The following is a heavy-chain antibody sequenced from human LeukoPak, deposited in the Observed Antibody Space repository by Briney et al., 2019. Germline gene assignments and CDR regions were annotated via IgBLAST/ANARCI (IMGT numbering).Heavy chain of an antibody. V-gene: IGHV3-66*01. CDR2: IYSGGST. J-gene: IGHJ4*02. CDR3: ARDRMERGSGYVYTDY. CDR1: GFTFSSYG. Sequence: GGSLRLSCAASGFTFSSYGMHWVRQAPGKGLEWVSVIYSGGSTYYADSVKGRFTISRDNSKNTLYLQMNSLRAEDTAVYYCARDRMERGSGYVYTDYWGQGTLVTVSS. D-gene: IGHD5-12*01.